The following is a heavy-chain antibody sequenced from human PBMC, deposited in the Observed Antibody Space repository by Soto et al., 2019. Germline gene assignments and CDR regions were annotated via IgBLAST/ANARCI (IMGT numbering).Heavy chain of an antibody. V-gene: IGHV1-18*01. CDR1: GYTFTSYG. Sequence: ASVKVSCKASGYTFTSYGIGWVRQAPGQGLEWMGWISAYNGNTNYAQKLQGRVTMTTDTSTSTAYMELRSLRSDDTAVYYCASLRGYSGNLEEIYYGMDVWGQGTTVTVSS. CDR3: ASLRGYSGNLEEIYYGMDV. J-gene: IGHJ6*02. D-gene: IGHD5-12*01. CDR2: ISAYNGNT.